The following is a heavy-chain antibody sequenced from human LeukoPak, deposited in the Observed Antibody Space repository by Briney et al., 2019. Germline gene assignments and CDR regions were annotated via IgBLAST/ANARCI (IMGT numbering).Heavy chain of an antibody. Sequence: QPGGSLRLSCAASGFTFSSYGMHWVRQAPGKGLEWVAVISYDGGNKSYADSVKGRFTISRDNSKNTLHLQMNSLRAEDPTAYYYAKDSGASYYDSSGYYPSSIDYWGQGTLVTVSS. V-gene: IGHV3-30*18. D-gene: IGHD3-22*01. CDR2: ISYDGGNK. CDR3: AKDSGASYYDSSGYYPSSIDY. J-gene: IGHJ4*02. CDR1: GFTFSSYG.